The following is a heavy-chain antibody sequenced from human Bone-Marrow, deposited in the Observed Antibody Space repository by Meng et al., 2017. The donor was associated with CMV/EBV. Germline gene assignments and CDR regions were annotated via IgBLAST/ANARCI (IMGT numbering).Heavy chain of an antibody. CDR1: GYTFTSYG. D-gene: IGHD5-12*01. CDR2: ISAYNDNT. V-gene: IGHV1-18*01. Sequence: ASVKVSCKASGYTFTSYGISWVRQAPGQGLEWMGWISAYNDNTNYAQKPQGRVTMNTDTYTSTAYMELRSLRSDATAVYYCAREEYEYGYYGMDVWGQGTTVTVSS. CDR3: AREEYEYGYYGMDV. J-gene: IGHJ6*02.